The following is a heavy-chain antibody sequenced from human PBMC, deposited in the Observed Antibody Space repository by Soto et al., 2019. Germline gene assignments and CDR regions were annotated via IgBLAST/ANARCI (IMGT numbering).Heavy chain of an antibody. Sequence: GGSLRLSCTASGFTFSSYGMHWVRQAPGKGLEWVAVISYDGSNKYYADSVKGRFTISRDNSKNTLYLQMNSLRAEDTAVYYCAKEMLRPDYYYGMDVWGQGTTVTVSS. J-gene: IGHJ6*02. V-gene: IGHV3-30*18. CDR1: GFTFSSYG. D-gene: IGHD2-8*01. CDR3: AKEMLRPDYYYGMDV. CDR2: ISYDGSNK.